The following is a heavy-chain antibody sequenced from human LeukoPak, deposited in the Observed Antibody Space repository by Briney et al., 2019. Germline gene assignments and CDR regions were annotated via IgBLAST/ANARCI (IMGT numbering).Heavy chain of an antibody. Sequence: SETLSLTCAVSGGSITSGNNYWSWIRQHPGTGLEWIGYIYYSGSTYYNPSLKSRVTISVDTSKNQFSLKLSSVTAADTAVYYCARGSGELDAFDIWGQGTMVTVSS. D-gene: IGHD1-7*01. CDR1: GGSITSGNNY. J-gene: IGHJ3*02. CDR2: IYYSGST. V-gene: IGHV4-31*11. CDR3: ARGSGELDAFDI.